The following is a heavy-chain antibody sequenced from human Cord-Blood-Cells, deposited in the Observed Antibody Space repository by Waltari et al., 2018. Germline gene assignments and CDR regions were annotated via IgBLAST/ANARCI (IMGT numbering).Heavy chain of an antibody. V-gene: IGHV4-30-4*08. CDR2: IYYSGST. D-gene: IGHD2-15*01. CDR3: ARVGCSGGSCYYYYYYYMDV. Sequence: QVQLQESGPGLVKPSQTLSLTCTVSGGSISSGDYSWSWIRQPPGQGLEWIGYIYYSGSTYYNPSLKSRVTISVDTSKNQFSLKLSSVTAADTAVYYCARVGCSGGSCYYYYYYYMDVWGKGTTVTVSS. J-gene: IGHJ6*03. CDR1: GGSISSGDYS.